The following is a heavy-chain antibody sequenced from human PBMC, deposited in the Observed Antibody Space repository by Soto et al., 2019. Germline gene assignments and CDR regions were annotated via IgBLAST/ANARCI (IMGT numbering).Heavy chain of an antibody. CDR1: GFTFSSYA. CDR2: ISGSGGST. CDR3: AKDRRLVQSALLT. D-gene: IGHD3-10*01. Sequence: EVQLLESGGGLVQPGGSLRLSCAASGFTFSSYAMSWVRQAPGKGLEWVSAISGSGGSTYYADSVKGRFTISRDNSKNTLYLQMNSRRAEDTAVYYCAKDRRLVQSALLTWGQGTLGTVSS. J-gene: IGHJ4*02. V-gene: IGHV3-23*01.